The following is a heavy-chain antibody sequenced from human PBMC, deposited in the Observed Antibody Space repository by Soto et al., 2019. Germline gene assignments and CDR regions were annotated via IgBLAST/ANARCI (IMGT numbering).Heavy chain of an antibody. V-gene: IGHV3-21*06. J-gene: IGHJ6*02. CDR2: ISSSSSYI. D-gene: IGHD6-19*01. CDR3: ARRAVAGDEHYYYYGMDV. CDR1: GFTFSSYS. Sequence: EVQLVESGGGLVKPGGSLRLSCAASGFTFSSYSMNWVRQAPGKGLEWVSSISSSSSYIYYADSVKGRFTISRDNAKNSLALQLSSRRAEDTAVYYCARRAVAGDEHYYYYGMDVWGQGTTVTGSS.